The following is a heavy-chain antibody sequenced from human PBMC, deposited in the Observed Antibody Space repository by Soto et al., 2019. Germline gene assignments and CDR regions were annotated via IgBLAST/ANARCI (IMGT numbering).Heavy chain of an antibody. CDR1: GFTFSAYA. D-gene: IGHD1-1*01. CDR3: AKFEGHPLEYWYLDF. V-gene: IGHV3-23*01. CDR2: IHGGGGAT. J-gene: IGHJ2*01. Sequence: EVQLLESGGGLVQPVGSLRLSCAASGFTFSAYAMGWVRQAPGKGLEWVSTIHGGGGATHYADSVKGRFTISRDDSKNKLYAQMNSLRAEDTAVSYCAKFEGHPLEYWYLDFWGRGTLVTVSS.